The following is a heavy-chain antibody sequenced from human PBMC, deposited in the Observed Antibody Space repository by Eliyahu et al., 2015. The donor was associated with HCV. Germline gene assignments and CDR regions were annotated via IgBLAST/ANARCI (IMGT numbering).Heavy chain of an antibody. J-gene: IGHJ4*02. D-gene: IGHD1-26*01. V-gene: IGHV4-34*01. Sequence: QVQLQQWGAGLLKPSETLSLTCAVYGGSFSGYYWSWIRQPPGKGLEWIGEINHSGSTNYNPSLKSRVTISVDTSKNQFSLKLSSVTAADTAVYYCARGLVGATRLHTDYWGQGTLVTVSS. CDR3: ARGLVGATRLHTDY. CDR1: GGSFSGYY. CDR2: INHSGST.